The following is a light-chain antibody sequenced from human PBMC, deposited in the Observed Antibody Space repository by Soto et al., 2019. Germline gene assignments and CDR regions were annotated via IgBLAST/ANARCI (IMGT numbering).Light chain of an antibody. CDR3: SSYVTSGTLV. V-gene: IGLV2-14*01. CDR1: SSDIGGSDY. J-gene: IGLJ3*02. CDR2: EVS. Sequence: QSALTQAASVSGSPGQSINISCNGTSSDIGGSDYVSWYQKHPGKAPKVIIYEVSDRPSGVSDRFSGSKSGNTASLTISGLQAEDEADYYCSSYVTSGTLVFGGGTKLTVL.